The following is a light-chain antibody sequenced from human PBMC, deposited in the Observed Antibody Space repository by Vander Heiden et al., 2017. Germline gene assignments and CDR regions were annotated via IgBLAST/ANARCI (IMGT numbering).Light chain of an antibody. J-gene: IGKJ1*01. CDR3: QQYNSYPWT. CDR2: EAS. V-gene: IGKV1-5*03. CDR1: QSIYSW. Sequence: DIQMTQSPSTLSASVGDRVTITCRASQSIYSWLAWYQQKPGKAPKLLIYEASTLESGVPSRFGGSGSGTEFTLTISSLQPDDFATYYCQQYNSYPWTFGQGTKVEIK.